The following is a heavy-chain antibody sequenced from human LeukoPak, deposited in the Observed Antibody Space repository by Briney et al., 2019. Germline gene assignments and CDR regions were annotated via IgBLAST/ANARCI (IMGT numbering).Heavy chain of an antibody. D-gene: IGHD1-26*01. CDR2: ISYDGSNK. CDR1: GFTFSSYA. Sequence: GGPLRLSCAASGFTFSSYAMHWVRQAPGKGLEWVAVISYDGSNKYYADSVKGRFTISRDNSKNTLYLQMNSLRAEDTAVYYCARHRGSYYDPHYFDYWGQGTLVTVSS. J-gene: IGHJ4*02. V-gene: IGHV3-30-3*01. CDR3: ARHRGSYYDPHYFDY.